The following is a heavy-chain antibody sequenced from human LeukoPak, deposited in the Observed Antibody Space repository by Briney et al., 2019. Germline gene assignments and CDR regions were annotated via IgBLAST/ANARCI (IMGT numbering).Heavy chain of an antibody. Sequence: PGRSLRLSCAASGFTFSSYAMSWVRQAPGKGLEWVSAISGSGGSTYYADSVKGRFTISRDNSKNTLYLQMNSLRAEDTAVYYCAKDLKTPTDYYDFWSGSPPFDYWGQGTLVTVSS. CDR3: AKDLKTPTDYYDFWSGSPPFDY. CDR2: ISGSGGST. CDR1: GFTFSSYA. D-gene: IGHD3-3*01. V-gene: IGHV3-23*01. J-gene: IGHJ4*02.